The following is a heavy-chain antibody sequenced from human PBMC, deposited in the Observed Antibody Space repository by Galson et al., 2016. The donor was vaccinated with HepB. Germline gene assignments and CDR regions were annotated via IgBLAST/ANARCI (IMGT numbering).Heavy chain of an antibody. V-gene: IGHV3-48*02. CDR1: GFTFSTYG. D-gene: IGHD1-26*01. J-gene: IGHJ4*02. CDR2: ISSSSATM. Sequence: SLRLSCAASGFTFSTYGMNWVRQAPGKGLEWVSYISSSSATMHYADSVKGRFTVSRDNAKSSLFLQMNSLRDEDTAVYYCARDLRELIAPIQDDLDYWGQGTLVAVSS. CDR3: ARDLRELIAPIQDDLDY.